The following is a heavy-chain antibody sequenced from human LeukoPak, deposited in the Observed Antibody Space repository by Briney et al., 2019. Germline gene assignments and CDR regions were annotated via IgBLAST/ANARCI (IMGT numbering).Heavy chain of an antibody. J-gene: IGHJ3*02. V-gene: IGHV4-4*07. CDR1: GGSISSYY. CDR2: IYTSGST. Sequence: SETLSPTCTVSGGSISSYYWSWIRQPAGKGLEWIGRIYTSGSTNYNPSLKSRVTMSVDTSKNQFSLKLSSVTAADTAVYYCARDVYYYGSGTLFGDIRGQGTMVTVSS. CDR3: ARDVYYYGSGTLFGDI. D-gene: IGHD3-10*01.